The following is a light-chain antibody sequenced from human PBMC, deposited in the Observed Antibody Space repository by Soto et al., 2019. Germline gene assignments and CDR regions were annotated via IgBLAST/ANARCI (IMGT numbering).Light chain of an antibody. J-gene: IGKJ5*01. CDR2: DAS. Sequence: EIVLTQSPATLSLSPGERATLSCRASRSVSSYLAWYQQKPGQAPRLLIYDASNRATGIPARFSGSGSGTDFTLTISSLEPEDFAVYYCQQRSNWPPVFITSGQGTRLEIK. CDR1: RSVSSY. CDR3: QQRSNWPPVFIT. V-gene: IGKV3-11*01.